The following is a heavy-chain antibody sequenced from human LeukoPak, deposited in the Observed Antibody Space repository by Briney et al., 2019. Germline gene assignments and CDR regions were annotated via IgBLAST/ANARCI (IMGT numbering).Heavy chain of an antibody. CDR1: GFTFSSFA. J-gene: IGHJ3*02. CDR2: ISGSGGST. Sequence: GGSLRVSCAASGFTFSSFAMSWVRQARGKGLDWVSTISGSGGSTYYADSVKGRFTTSRDNSKNTLYLQMNSLRAEDTALYYCASLNTPAAIPRDAFDIWGLGTMVTVSS. CDR3: ASLNTPAAIPRDAFDI. D-gene: IGHD2-2*02. V-gene: IGHV3-23*01.